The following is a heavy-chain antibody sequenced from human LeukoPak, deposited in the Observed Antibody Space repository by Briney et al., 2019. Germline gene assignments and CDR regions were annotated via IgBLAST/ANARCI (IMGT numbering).Heavy chain of an antibody. J-gene: IGHJ6*03. CDR3: ARGVREAVPAAKGALNYYYYMDV. V-gene: IGHV1-8*03. CDR2: MNPNSGNT. Sequence: ASVKVSCKASGYTFTSYDINWVRQATGQGLEWMGWMNPNSGNTGYAQKFQGRVTITRNTSISTAYMELSSLRSEDTAVYYCARGVREAVPAAKGALNYYYYMDVWGKGTTVTVSS. CDR1: GYTFTSYD. D-gene: IGHD2-2*01.